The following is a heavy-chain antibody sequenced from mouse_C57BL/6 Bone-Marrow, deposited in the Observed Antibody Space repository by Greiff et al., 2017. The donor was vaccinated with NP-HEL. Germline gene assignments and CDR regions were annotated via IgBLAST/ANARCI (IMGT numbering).Heavy chain of an antibody. D-gene: IGHD2-4*01. CDR2: IDPSDSYT. J-gene: IGHJ4*01. CDR1: GYTFTSYW. Sequence: QVQLQQPGAELVMPGASVKLSCKASGYTFTSYWMHWVKQRPGQGLEWIGEIDPSDSYTNYNQKFKGKSTLTVDKSSSTAYMQLSSLTSEDSAVYYGARAYDYYRRICAMDYWGQGTSVTVSS. CDR3: ARAYDYYRRICAMDY. V-gene: IGHV1-69*01.